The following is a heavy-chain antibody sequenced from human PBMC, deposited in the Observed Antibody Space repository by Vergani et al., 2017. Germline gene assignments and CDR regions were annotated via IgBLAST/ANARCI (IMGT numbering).Heavy chain of an antibody. CDR2: IYHSGGA. J-gene: IGHJ5*02. D-gene: IGHD3-10*01. CDR1: GGSITSSSYY. CDR3: GRVADFYGLGSRLLDL. V-gene: IGHV4-61*01. Sequence: VLEQEPGPGLVKPSETLSLTCTVSGGSITSSSYYWGWIRQPPGKGLEWIGNIYHSGGAYYNPSLKGRVTISVDTSKNQFSLKLNSVTAADTAVYYCGRVADFYGLGSRLLDLWGQGILVTVSS.